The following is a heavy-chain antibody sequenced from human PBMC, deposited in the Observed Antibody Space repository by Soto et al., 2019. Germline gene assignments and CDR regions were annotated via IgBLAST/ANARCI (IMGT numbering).Heavy chain of an antibody. V-gene: IGHV3-23*01. D-gene: IGHD3-10*01. CDR1: GFTFSSYA. J-gene: IGHJ5*02. CDR2: ISGSGGST. CDR3: AKDRWFQVLVRGEKGSNWFDP. Sequence: GGSLRLSCAASGFTFSSYAMSWVRQAPGKGLEWVSAISGSGGSTYYADSVKGRFTISRANSKNTLYLQMNSLRAEDTAVYYCAKDRWFQVLVRGEKGSNWFDPWGQGTLVTVSS.